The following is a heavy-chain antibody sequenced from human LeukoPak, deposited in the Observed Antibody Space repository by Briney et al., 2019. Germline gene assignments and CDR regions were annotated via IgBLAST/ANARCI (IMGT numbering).Heavy chain of an antibody. Sequence: GSLRLSCAASGFTFSSYAMSWVRQAPGRGLEWVSTSSGGNTYYADSVKGRFTISRDNSKYTLYLQMDSLGAEDTAVYYCAKRYSSGRYVDYWGQGILVTVSS. D-gene: IGHD6-19*01. CDR2: SSGGNT. V-gene: IGHV3-23*01. CDR3: AKRYSSGRYVDY. CDR1: GFTFSSYA. J-gene: IGHJ4*02.